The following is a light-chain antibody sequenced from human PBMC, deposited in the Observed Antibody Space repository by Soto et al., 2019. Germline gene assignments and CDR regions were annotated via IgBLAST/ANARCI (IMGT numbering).Light chain of an antibody. Sequence: QSVLTRPPSASGTPGQRVTISCSGSSSNIGSNTVNWYQHLPGTAPKLLIYNNNQRPSGVPDRFSGSKSGTSASLAISGVQSEDEADYYCAAWDDSLNGHYVFGTGTKLTVL. CDR2: NNN. V-gene: IGLV1-44*01. J-gene: IGLJ1*01. CDR1: SSNIGSNT. CDR3: AAWDDSLNGHYV.